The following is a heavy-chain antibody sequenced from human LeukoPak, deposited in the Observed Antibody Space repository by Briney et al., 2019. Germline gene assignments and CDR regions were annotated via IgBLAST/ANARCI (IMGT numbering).Heavy chain of an antibody. V-gene: IGHV1-46*01. Sequence: ASVKVSCKASGYTFTNSYIHWVRQAPGQGLEWMGLINPGGGNTNYAQNFQGRLTMTRDTSTTTVYMELSSLRSEDTAIYYCARIRDGYNDAYDIWGQGTVVTVPS. CDR2: INPGGGNT. CDR3: ARIRDGYNDAYDI. CDR1: GYTFTNSY. J-gene: IGHJ3*02. D-gene: IGHD5-24*01.